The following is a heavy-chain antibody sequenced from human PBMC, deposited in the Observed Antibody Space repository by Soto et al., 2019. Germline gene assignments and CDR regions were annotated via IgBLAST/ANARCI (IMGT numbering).Heavy chain of an antibody. Sequence: PSENLSLTWTVSGGSISRYYWSWIRQPPGKGLEWIGYIYYSGSTNYNPSLTSRVTISVDTRKNQFSLKLSSVPAADTAVYHRASDQSLSPSIFSVHHYYGMDVWGQGTAVTVSS. CDR2: IYYSGST. CDR1: GGSISRYY. CDR3: ASDQSLSPSIFSVHHYYGMDV. V-gene: IGHV4-59*01. J-gene: IGHJ6*02. D-gene: IGHD3-3*01.